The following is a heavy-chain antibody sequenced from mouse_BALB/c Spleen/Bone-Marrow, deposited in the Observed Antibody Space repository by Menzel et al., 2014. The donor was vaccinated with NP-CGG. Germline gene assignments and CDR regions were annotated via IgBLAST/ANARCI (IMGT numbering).Heavy chain of an antibody. CDR1: GYASSVYW. J-gene: IGHJ2*01. CDR3: ARGGISVDY. V-gene: IGHV1-80*01. CDR2: IYPGDGNT. Sequence: QVQLQQSGAELVRPGSSVKISCKASGYASSVYWMNWVKQRPGQGLEWIGQIYPGDGNTNYNGKFKGRATLTADKSSNTAYMQLSSLTSEDSAVYFCARGGISVDYWGQGTTLTVSS.